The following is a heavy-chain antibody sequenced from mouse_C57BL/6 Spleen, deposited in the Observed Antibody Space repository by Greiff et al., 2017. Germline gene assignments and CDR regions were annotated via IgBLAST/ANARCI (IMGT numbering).Heavy chain of an antibody. V-gene: IGHV1-12*01. CDR2: IYPGNGDT. Sequence: DSGAELVRPGASVKMSCKASGYTFTSYNMHWVKQTPRQGLEWIGAIYPGNGDTSYNQKFKGKATLTVDKSSSTAYMQLSSLTSEDSAVYFCARLYDGYSSYAMDYWGQGTSVTVSS. CDR1: GYTFTSYN. D-gene: IGHD2-3*01. J-gene: IGHJ4*01. CDR3: ARLYDGYSSYAMDY.